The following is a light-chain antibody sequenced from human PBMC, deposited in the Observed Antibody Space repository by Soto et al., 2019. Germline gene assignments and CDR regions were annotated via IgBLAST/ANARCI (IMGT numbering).Light chain of an antibody. Sequence: QPVLTQPPSVSGSPGRSVAISCTGTSSDVGSYNRVSWYQQPPGTAPKLMIYDVSNRPSGVPDRFSGSKSGNTASLTISGLQAEDEADYYCSSFTTSSTYVFGTGTKVTVL. CDR2: DVS. CDR1: SSDVGSYNR. V-gene: IGLV2-18*02. J-gene: IGLJ1*01. CDR3: SSFTTSSTYV.